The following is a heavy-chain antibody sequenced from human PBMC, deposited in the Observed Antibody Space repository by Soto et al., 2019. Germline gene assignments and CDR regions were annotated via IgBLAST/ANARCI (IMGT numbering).Heavy chain of an antibody. J-gene: IGHJ6*02. CDR3: ARVSGSYYYGMDV. CDR1: GGSISSSNW. Sequence: QVQLQESGPGLVKPSGTLSLTCAVSGGSISSSNWWSWVRQPPGKGLEWIGEIYHSGSTNYNPSLKSRVTNSVDKSKNQFSTKLSSVTAADKAVYYCARVSGSYYYGMDVWGQGTTVTVSS. D-gene: IGHD1-26*01. CDR2: IYHSGST. V-gene: IGHV4-4*02.